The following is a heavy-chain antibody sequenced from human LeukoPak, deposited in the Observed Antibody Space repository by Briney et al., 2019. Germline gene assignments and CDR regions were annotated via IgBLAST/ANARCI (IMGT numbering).Heavy chain of an antibody. D-gene: IGHD2-8*01. V-gene: IGHV4-39*07. CDR3: ARDSPEGTHAFDN. CDR2: VHYSGTA. Sequence: PSETLSLTCTVFDGSISSSSDSWGWIRQPPGKVLEWIGSVHYSGTAYYNPSLRSRVTISLDASKNQFSVRLTSLNAADTAVYFCARDSPEGTHAFDNWGQGTLVTVSS. CDR1: DGSISSSSDS. J-gene: IGHJ4*02.